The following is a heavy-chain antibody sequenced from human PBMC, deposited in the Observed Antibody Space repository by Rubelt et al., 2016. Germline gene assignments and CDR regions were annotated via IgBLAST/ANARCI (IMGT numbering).Heavy chain of an antibody. V-gene: IGHV1-18*01. J-gene: IGHJ3*02. CDR3: ARDRTWLVPGLDAFDI. CDR2: ISAYNGNT. D-gene: IGHD6-19*01. Sequence: QVQLVQSGAEVKKPGALVKVSCKASGYTFTSYGISWVRQAPGQGLEWLGWISAYNGNTNYAQQLQGRVTMTTDTSTSTAYMELRSLRSDDTAVYYCARDRTWLVPGLDAFDIWGQGTMVTVSS. CDR1: GYTFTSYG.